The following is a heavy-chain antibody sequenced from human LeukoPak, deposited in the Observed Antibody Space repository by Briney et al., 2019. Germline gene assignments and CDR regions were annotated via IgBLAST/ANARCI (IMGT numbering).Heavy chain of an antibody. CDR1: GCTFTSYY. J-gene: IGHJ4*02. Sequence: ASVKVSCKASGCTFTSYYMHWVRQAPGQGLEWMGIINPSGGSTSYAQKFQGRVTMTRDTSTSTVYMELSSLRSEDTAVYYCARYDYGDYEPEVGFDYWGQGTLVTVSS. CDR2: INPSGGST. D-gene: IGHD4-17*01. V-gene: IGHV1-46*01. CDR3: ARYDYGDYEPEVGFDY.